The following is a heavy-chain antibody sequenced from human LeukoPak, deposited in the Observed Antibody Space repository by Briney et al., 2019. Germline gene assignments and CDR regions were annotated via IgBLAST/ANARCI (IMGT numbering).Heavy chain of an antibody. CDR3: AKGVVVVPAAIYYGMDV. CDR1: GFTFHDYA. Sequence: GRSLRLSCAASGFTFHDYAMHWVRQAPGKGLEWVSGISWNSGSIGYADSVKGRFTISRDNAKNSLYLQMNSLRAEDTALYYCAKGVVVVPAAIYYGMDVWGQGTTVTVSS. J-gene: IGHJ6*02. CDR2: ISWNSGSI. V-gene: IGHV3-9*01. D-gene: IGHD2-2*02.